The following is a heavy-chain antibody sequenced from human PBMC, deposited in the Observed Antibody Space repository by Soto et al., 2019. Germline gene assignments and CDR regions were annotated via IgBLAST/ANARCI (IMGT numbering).Heavy chain of an antibody. CDR2: ISYDGSNK. J-gene: IGHJ4*02. CDR3: ARDLSSSWYFDY. V-gene: IGHV3-30-3*01. CDR1: GFTFSSYA. Sequence: PGGSLRLSCAASGFTFSSYAMHWVRQAPGKGLEWVAVISYDGSNKYYADSVKGRFTISRDNSKNTLYLQMNSLRAEDTAVYYCARDLSSSWYFDYWGQGTLVTVSS. D-gene: IGHD6-13*01.